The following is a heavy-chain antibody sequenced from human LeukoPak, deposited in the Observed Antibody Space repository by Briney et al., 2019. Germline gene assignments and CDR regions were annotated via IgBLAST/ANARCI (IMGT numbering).Heavy chain of an antibody. J-gene: IGHJ4*02. D-gene: IGHD3-22*01. CDR1: GFTFSSYG. CDR3: AKGRTDTTYYYDSSGYFY. V-gene: IGHV3-30*02. CDR2: IRYDGSNK. Sequence: GGSLRLSCAASGFTFSSYGMHWVRQAPGKGLERVAFIRYDGSNKYYADSVKGRFTISRDNSKNTLYLQMNSLRAEDTAVYYCAKGRTDTTYYYDSSGYFYWGQGTLVTVSS.